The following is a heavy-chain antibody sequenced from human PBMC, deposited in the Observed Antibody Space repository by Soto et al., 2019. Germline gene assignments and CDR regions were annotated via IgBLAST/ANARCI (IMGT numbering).Heavy chain of an antibody. CDR3: ARTIQVLRFLETGYYYGMDV. D-gene: IGHD3-3*01. Sequence: ASVKVSCKASGGTFSSYAISWVRQAPGQGLEWMGGITPIFGTANYAQKFQGRVTITADKSTSTAYMELSSLRSEDTAVYYCARTIQVLRFLETGYYYGMDVWGQGTTVTVSS. V-gene: IGHV1-69*06. CDR2: ITPIFGTA. J-gene: IGHJ6*02. CDR1: GGTFSSYA.